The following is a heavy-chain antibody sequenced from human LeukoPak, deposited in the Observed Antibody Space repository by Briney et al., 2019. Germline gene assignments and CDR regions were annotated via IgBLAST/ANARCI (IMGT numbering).Heavy chain of an antibody. V-gene: IGHV6-1*01. CDR3: ARGVGRFDRFSVWFDP. D-gene: IGHD1-26*01. CDR1: GDSVSSNSAA. Sequence: SQTLSLTCAISGDSVSSNSAAWNWIRQSPSRGLEWLGRTYYRSKWYNDYAVSVKSRITINPDTSKNQFSLQLNSVTPEDTAVYYCARGVGRFDRFSVWFDPWGQGTLVTVSS. J-gene: IGHJ5*02. CDR2: TYYRSKWYN.